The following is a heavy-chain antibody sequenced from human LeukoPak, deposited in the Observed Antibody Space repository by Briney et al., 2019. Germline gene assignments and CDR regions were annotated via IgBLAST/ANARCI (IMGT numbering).Heavy chain of an antibody. D-gene: IGHD5-18*01. CDR1: GGSISSYY. CDR3: ARGQLWFPLALDI. J-gene: IGHJ3*02. Sequence: SETLSLTCTVSGGSISSYYWSWIRQPPGKGLEWIGYIYYSGSTNYNPSLKSRVTISVDTSKNQFSLKLSSVTAADTAVYYCARGQLWFPLALDIWGQGTMVTVSS. CDR2: IYYSGST. V-gene: IGHV4-59*01.